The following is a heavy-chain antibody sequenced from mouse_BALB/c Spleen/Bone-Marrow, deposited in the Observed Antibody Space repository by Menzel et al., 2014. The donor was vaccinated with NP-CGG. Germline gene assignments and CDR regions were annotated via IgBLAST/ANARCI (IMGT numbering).Heavy chain of an antibody. CDR1: RYTFTDYN. Sequence: VQLQQSGPDLVKPGASVKISCKASRYTFTDYNIHWVKESHGKSLEWIGYIYPYKGATDYNQKFKSKATLTVDISSSTAYMELRSLTSEDSAVYYCAREGGYYDAMDYWGQGTSVTVSS. J-gene: IGHJ4*01. CDR2: IYPYKGAT. V-gene: IGHV1S29*02. CDR3: AREGGYYDAMDY.